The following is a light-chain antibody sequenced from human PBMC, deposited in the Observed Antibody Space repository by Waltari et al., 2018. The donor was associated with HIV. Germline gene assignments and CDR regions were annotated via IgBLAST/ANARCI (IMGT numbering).Light chain of an antibody. CDR3: QVWDTATAHVI. Sequence: SYVVTQPPSVSVAPGQTARISCGGDNIGSTSVPWYQQRPGQAPVLVIYYDSDRPSGIPERFSSSSSGNTDTLTISRVEAGDEADYFCQVWDTATAHVIFGGGTKLTVL. CDR2: YDS. J-gene: IGLJ2*01. CDR1: NIGSTS. V-gene: IGLV3-21*04.